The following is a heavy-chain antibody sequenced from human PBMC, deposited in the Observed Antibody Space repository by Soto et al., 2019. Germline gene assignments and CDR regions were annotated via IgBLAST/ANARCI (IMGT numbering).Heavy chain of an antibody. V-gene: IGHV1-18*01. D-gene: IGHD3-10*02. CDR1: GYTFTSYG. CDR3: ARSWGVFNVPFDY. Sequence: QVQLVQSGAEVKKPGASVKVSCKASGYTFTSYGISWVRQAPGQGLEWMGWINTYNGNTKYAQKLQGRVTMTTDTSTSTADMDLRSLRSDDPAVYYCARSWGVFNVPFDYWGQGTLVTVSS. CDR2: INTYNGNT. J-gene: IGHJ4*02.